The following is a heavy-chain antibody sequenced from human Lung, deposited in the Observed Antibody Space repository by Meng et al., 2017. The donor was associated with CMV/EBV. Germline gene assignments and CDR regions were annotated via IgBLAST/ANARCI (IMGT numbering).Heavy chain of an antibody. CDR1: GFTFSSYS. J-gene: IGHJ6*02. Sequence: ESXKISXAASGFTFSSYSMNWVRQAPGKGLEWVSSISSSSSYIYYADSVKGRFTISRDNSKNTLYLQMNSLRAEDTAVYYCAKVVRLGYCSSTSCPARSYYYYGMDVWGQGXTVTVSS. V-gene: IGHV3-21*01. D-gene: IGHD2-2*01. CDR3: AKVVRLGYCSSTSCPARSYYYYGMDV. CDR2: ISSSSSYI.